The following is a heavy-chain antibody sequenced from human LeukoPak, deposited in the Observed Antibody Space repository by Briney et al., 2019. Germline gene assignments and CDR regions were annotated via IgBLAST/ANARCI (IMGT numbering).Heavy chain of an antibody. CDR1: GGTFISHA. CDR3: ARDYSNYRSDAFDI. J-gene: IGHJ3*02. D-gene: IGHD4-11*01. CDR2: ISAYNGNT. Sequence: ASVKVSCKASGGTFISHAISWVRQAPGQGLEWMGWISAYNGNTNYAQKLQGRVTMTTDTSTSTAYMELRSLRSDDTAVYYCARDYSNYRSDAFDIWGQGTMVTVSS. V-gene: IGHV1-18*01.